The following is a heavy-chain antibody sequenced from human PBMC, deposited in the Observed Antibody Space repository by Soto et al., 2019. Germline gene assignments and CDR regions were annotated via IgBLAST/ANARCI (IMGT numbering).Heavy chain of an antibody. V-gene: IGHV4-34*01. CDR2: INHSGST. CDR1: GGSFSGYY. CDR3: ARGRSFRLVGVPLDS. Sequence: PSETLSLTCAVYGGSFSGYYWSWIRQPPGKGLEWIGEINHSGSTNYNPSLKSRVTISLDTTNNAFSLTLKSVTAADTAVYYCARGRSFRLVGVPLDSWGQGTLVTVSS. D-gene: IGHD3-16*02. J-gene: IGHJ4*02.